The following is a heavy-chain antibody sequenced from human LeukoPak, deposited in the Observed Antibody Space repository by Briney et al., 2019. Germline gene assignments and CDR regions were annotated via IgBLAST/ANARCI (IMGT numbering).Heavy chain of an antibody. V-gene: IGHV4-39*07. CDR2: IYYSGST. CDR3: ARVRPNSSSRLDWFDP. D-gene: IGHD6-13*01. J-gene: IGHJ5*02. CDR1: GGSISSSSYY. Sequence: SETLSLTCTVSGGSISSSSYYWGWIRQPPGKGLEWIGSIYYSGSTYYNPSLKSRVTISVDTSKNQFSLKLSSVTAADTAVYYCARVRPNSSSRLDWFDPWGQGTLVTVSS.